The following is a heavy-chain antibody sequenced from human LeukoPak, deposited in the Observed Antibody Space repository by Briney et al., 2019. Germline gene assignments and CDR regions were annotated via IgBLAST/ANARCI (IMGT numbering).Heavy chain of an antibody. Sequence: AGGSLRLSCAASGFSIRSYWMSWVRQAPGKGLEWVANIKQDGREKYYVDSVKGRFTISRDNAKNSLYLDMNSLRAEDTAVYFCGREQVAVPGVDYWGQGTLVTVSS. V-gene: IGHV3-7*04. CDR3: GREQVAVPGVDY. CDR1: GFSIRSYW. J-gene: IGHJ4*02. CDR2: IKQDGREK. D-gene: IGHD6-19*01.